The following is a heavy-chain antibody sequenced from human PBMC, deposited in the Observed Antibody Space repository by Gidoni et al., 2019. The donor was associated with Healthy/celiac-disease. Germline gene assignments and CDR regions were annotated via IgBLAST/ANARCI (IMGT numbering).Heavy chain of an antibody. CDR1: GGSFSGYY. CDR3: ARGGAWYQLLHERELFDH. D-gene: IGHD2-2*01. Sequence: QVQLQQWGAGLLKPSETLSLTCAVYGGSFSGYYWSWIRQPPGKGLEWIGESNHSGSTNSNPSLKSRVTISVDTSKNQMSLKLSSVTAADTAVYYCARGGAWYQLLHERELFDHWGQGTLVTVSS. V-gene: IGHV4-34*01. CDR2: SNHSGST. J-gene: IGHJ5*02.